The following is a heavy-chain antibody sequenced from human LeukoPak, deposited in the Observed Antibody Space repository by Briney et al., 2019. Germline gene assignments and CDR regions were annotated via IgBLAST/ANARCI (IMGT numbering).Heavy chain of an antibody. CDR3: ARGYETAWPTSDY. CDR1: GGYISRSSHH. CDR2: IYYSGST. Sequence: PSETLSLTCTVSGGYISRSSHHWGWIRQPPGKGLEWIGSIYYSGSTYYNPSLKSRVTISVGTSKNQLSLRLSSVIAADTAMYYCARGYETAWPTSDYWGQGTLVTVSS. J-gene: IGHJ4*02. V-gene: IGHV4-39*07. D-gene: IGHD2-2*01.